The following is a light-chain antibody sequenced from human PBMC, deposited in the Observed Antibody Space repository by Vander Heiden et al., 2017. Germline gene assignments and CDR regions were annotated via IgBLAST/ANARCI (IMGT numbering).Light chain of an antibody. V-gene: IGKV1-33*01. Sequence: DIQLTQSPSSLSACVGDRVTITCQASQDISNYLNWYQQKPGKAPKLLIYDASNLETGVPSRFSGSGSGTDLTFTISSLQPEDIATYYCQQYDNLPYTFGQGTKVEIK. J-gene: IGKJ2*01. CDR1: QDISNY. CDR3: QQYDNLPYT. CDR2: DAS.